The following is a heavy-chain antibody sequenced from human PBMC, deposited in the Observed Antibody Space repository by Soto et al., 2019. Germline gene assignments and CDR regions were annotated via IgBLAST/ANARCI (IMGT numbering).Heavy chain of an antibody. J-gene: IGHJ6*02. CDR1: GYSFIDYW. CDR2: IYPGDSDT. Sequence: PGESLKISCKGSGYSFIDYWIGWVRQVPGKGLEWMGVIYPGDSDTRYSPSFQGHVTISADKSISTAYLQWSTLKASDTAVYYCAKDGGRYYYYYGMDVWGQGTTVTVSS. CDR3: AKDGGRYYYYYGMDV. V-gene: IGHV5-51*01.